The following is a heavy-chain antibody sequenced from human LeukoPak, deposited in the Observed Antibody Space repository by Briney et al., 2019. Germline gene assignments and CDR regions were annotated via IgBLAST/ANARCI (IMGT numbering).Heavy chain of an antibody. CDR3: ARDHYYDSSVDY. D-gene: IGHD3-22*01. Sequence: PSETLSLTCTVSGGSISSGGYYWSWIRQHPGKGLEWIGYIYYSGSTYYNPSLKSRVTISVDTSKNQFSLKLSSATAADTAVYYCARDHYYDSSVDYWGQGTLVTVSS. J-gene: IGHJ4*02. CDR1: GGSISSGGYY. CDR2: IYYSGST. V-gene: IGHV4-31*03.